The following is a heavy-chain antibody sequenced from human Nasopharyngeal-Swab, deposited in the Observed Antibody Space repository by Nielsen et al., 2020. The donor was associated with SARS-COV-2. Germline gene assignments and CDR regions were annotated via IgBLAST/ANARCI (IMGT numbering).Heavy chain of an antibody. CDR3: ARDSRNYDFWSGGFDP. V-gene: IGHV3-48*01. J-gene: IGHJ5*02. Sequence: GGSLRLSCAASGFTFSSYSMNWVRQAPGKGLEWVSYISSSSSTIYYADSVKGRFTISRDNAKNSLYLQMNSLRGEDTAVYYCARDSRNYDFWSGGFDPWGQGTLVTVSS. D-gene: IGHD3-3*01. CDR2: ISSSSSTI. CDR1: GFTFSSYS.